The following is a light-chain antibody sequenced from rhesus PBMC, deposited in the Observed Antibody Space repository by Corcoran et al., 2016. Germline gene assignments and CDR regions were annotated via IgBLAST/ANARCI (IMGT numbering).Light chain of an antibody. CDR1: QDISSY. V-gene: IGKV1-25*02. CDR3: QQYNSYPRT. J-gene: IGKJ1*01. Sequence: DIQMTQSPSSLSASVGDRVTITCRASQDISSYLAWYQHKSGKAPNPLIYASSTLPSGVPSRFSGSGSVAYFTLTINNRHPEDFASYYCQQYNSYPRTFGQGAKVDIK. CDR2: ASS.